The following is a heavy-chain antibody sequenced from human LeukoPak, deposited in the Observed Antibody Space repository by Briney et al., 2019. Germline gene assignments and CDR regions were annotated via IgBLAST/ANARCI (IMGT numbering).Heavy chain of an antibody. CDR3: ARQSDIRTRRGDDAFDV. CDR2: ISAYNGNT. J-gene: IGHJ3*01. Sequence: ASVKVSCKASGYTFTGYYMHWVRQAPGQGLEWMGWISAYNGNTHYAQRLQGRVTMTTDTSTSTAYMELRSLRFDDTAVYYCARQSDIRTRRGDDAFDVWGQGTKVTVSS. CDR1: GYTFTGYY. V-gene: IGHV1-18*04. D-gene: IGHD3-10*01.